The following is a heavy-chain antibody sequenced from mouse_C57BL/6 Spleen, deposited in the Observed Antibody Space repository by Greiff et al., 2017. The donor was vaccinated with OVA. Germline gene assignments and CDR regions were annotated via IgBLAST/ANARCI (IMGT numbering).Heavy chain of an antibody. V-gene: IGHV1-64*01. J-gene: IGHJ2*01. D-gene: IGHD1-1*01. CDR1: GYTFTSYW. CDR3: ARFPYGSSYDFDY. CDR2: IHPNSGST. Sequence: QVQLQQPGAELVKPGASVKLSCKASGYTFTSYWMHWVKQRPGQGLEWIGMIHPNSGSTNYNEKFKSKATLTVDKSSSTAYMQLSSLTSEDSAVYYCARFPYGSSYDFDYWGQGTTLTVSS.